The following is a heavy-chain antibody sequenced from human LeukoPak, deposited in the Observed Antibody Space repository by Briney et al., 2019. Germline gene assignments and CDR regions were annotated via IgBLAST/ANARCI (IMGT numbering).Heavy chain of an antibody. CDR3: ARGRDYVWGSYRPFDY. J-gene: IGHJ4*02. CDR1: GGSFSGYY. CDR2: INHSGST. V-gene: IGHV4-34*01. Sequence: PSETLSLTCAVYGGSFSGYYWSWIRQPPGKGLERIGEINHSGSTNYNPSLKSRVTISVDTSKNQFSLKLSSVTAADTAVYYCARGRDYVWGSYRPFDYWGQGTLVTVSS. D-gene: IGHD3-16*02.